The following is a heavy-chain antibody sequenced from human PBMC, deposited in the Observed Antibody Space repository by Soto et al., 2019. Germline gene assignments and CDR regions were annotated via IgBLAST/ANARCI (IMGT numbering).Heavy chain of an antibody. D-gene: IGHD3-22*01. J-gene: IGHJ6*02. CDR3: AREGYSSGYYYYYGMDV. CDR2: VYHSGTT. V-gene: IGHV4-4*02. Sequence: SETLSLTCAVSGDSISSDKWWSWVRQPPGKGLEWIGEVYHSGTTNYNPSLKSRVIISLDKSKNQFSLKLSSVTAADTAVYYCAREGYSSGYYYYYGMDVWGQGTTVTVSS. CDR1: GDSISSDKW.